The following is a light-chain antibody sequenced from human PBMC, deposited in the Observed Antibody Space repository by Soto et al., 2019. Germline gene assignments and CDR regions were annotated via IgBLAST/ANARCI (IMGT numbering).Light chain of an antibody. Sequence: QSALTQPASVSASPGQSITMSGTGTNSDVGAYNYVSWYQQHPGKAPKFMIYEVSNRPSGVSNRFSGSKSGNTASLTISGLQADDEADYYCSSYTISSTYVFGTGTKVTVL. CDR3: SSYTISSTYV. CDR2: EVS. J-gene: IGLJ1*01. CDR1: NSDVGAYNY. V-gene: IGLV2-14*01.